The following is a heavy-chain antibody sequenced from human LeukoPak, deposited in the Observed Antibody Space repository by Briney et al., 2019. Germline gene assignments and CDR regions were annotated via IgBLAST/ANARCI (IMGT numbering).Heavy chain of an antibody. CDR1: GGSISSASNY. V-gene: IGHV4-39*01. Sequence: SETLSLTCAVSGGSISSASNYWGWIRQPPGKGLEWIGTIYYSGSTYYNPSLKSRVTISIDTSKNQFSLRLSSATAADTAVFYCARSTDGTTSSGWYVDYWGQGTLVTVSS. D-gene: IGHD6-19*01. CDR3: ARSTDGTTSSGWYVDY. CDR2: IYYSGST. J-gene: IGHJ4*02.